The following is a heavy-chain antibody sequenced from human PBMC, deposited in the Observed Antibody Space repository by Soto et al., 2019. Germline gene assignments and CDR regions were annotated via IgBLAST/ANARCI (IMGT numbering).Heavy chain of an antibody. CDR3: AREPYYDFWSGYYSSYYYMDV. CDR1: GFTFSSYS. Sequence: PGGSLRLSCAASGFTFSSYSMNWVRQAPGKGLEWVSSISSSSSYIYYADSVKGRFTNSRDNAKNSLYLQMNSLRAEDTAVYYCAREPYYDFWSGYYSSYYYMDVWGQGTTVTVSS. J-gene: IGHJ6*03. V-gene: IGHV3-21*01. D-gene: IGHD3-3*01. CDR2: ISSSSSYI.